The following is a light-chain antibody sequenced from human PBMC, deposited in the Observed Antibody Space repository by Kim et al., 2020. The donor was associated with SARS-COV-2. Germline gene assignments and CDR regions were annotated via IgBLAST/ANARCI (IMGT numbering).Light chain of an antibody. CDR1: TSDVGAYNY. V-gene: IGLV2-14*01. CDR2: DVT. J-gene: IGLJ2*01. CDR3: SSYTTTSTSV. Sequence: QSALTQPASVSGSPGQSITISCTGTTSDVGAYNYVSWYQQHPGKAPKLMIYDVTKRPSGVSNRFSGSKSGNTASLTISGLQAEDEADYYCSSYTTTSTSVFGGGTKVTVL.